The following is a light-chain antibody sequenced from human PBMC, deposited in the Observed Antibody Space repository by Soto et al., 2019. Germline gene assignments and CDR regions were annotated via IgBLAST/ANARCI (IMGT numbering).Light chain of an antibody. CDR2: GAS. Sequence: EIVLTQSPVTLSLTPGERATLSCRASQSVSSTYLTWYQQKPGQPPRLLIFGASSRATGIPDRFSGSGSGTDFTLTINRLEPEDFAVDYCQQEWTFGQGTKVDI. J-gene: IGKJ1*01. CDR3: QQEWT. V-gene: IGKV3-20*01. CDR1: QSVSSTY.